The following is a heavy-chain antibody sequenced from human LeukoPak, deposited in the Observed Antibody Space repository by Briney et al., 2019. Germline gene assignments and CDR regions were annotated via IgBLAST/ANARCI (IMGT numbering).Heavy chain of an antibody. V-gene: IGHV3-23*01. CDR1: GFTFSTFA. J-gene: IGHJ4*02. CDR2: ISYSGGNT. CDR3: ARGKLKQWLFDY. D-gene: IGHD6-19*01. Sequence: PGGSLRLSCVASGFTFSTFAMSWVRQAPGKGLEWVSAISYSGGNTYYADSVKGRFTISRDNSKNTLYLQMNSLRAEDTAVYYCARGKLKQWLFDYWGQGTLVTVSS.